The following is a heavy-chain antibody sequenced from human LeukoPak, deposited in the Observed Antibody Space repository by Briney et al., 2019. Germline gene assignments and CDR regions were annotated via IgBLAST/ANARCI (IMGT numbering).Heavy chain of an antibody. V-gene: IGHV3-23*01. CDR1: GFTFSSYA. D-gene: IGHD3-22*01. CDR3: ASTLPSDSSGYYYVGYFDY. CDR2: ISGSGGST. Sequence: PGGSLRLSCAASGFTFSSYAMSWVRQAPGKGLEWVSAISGSGGSTYYADSVKGRFTISRDNSKNTLYLQMNSLRAEDTAVYYCASTLPSDSSGYYYVGYFDYWGQGTLVTVSS. J-gene: IGHJ4*02.